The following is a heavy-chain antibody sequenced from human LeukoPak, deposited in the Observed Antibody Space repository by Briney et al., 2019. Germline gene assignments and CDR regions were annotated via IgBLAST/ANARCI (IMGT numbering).Heavy chain of an antibody. D-gene: IGHD3-10*01. CDR1: GYSISSGYY. Sequence: SETLSLTCAVSGYSISSGYYWGWIRQPPGKGLEWIGEINHSGSTNYNPSLKSRVTISVDTSKNQFSLKLSSVTAADTAVYYCARGRITMVRGVPKLRYMDVWGKGTTVTVSS. CDR2: INHSGST. CDR3: ARGRITMVRGVPKLRYMDV. J-gene: IGHJ6*03. V-gene: IGHV4-38-2*01.